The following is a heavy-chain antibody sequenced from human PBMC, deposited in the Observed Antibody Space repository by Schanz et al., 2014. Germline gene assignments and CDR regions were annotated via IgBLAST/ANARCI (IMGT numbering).Heavy chain of an antibody. CDR3: ARGTCSSSTCYIIYFDY. J-gene: IGHJ4*02. CDR1: GFTFSSFA. D-gene: IGHD2-2*02. V-gene: IGHV3-48*03. Sequence: VQLVESGGGVVQPGRSLRLSCAASGFTFSSFAMHWVRQAPGKGLEWLSYISRDGTTSYYADSVKGRFTISRDNAKNSLYLQLNSLTAEDTAVYYCARGTCSSSTCYIIYFDYWGQGALVTVSS. CDR2: ISRDGTTS.